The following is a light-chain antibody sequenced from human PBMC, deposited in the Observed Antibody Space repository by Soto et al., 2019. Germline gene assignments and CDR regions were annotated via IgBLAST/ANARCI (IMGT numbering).Light chain of an antibody. CDR3: QSYDSSLSGWV. CDR1: SSNIGAGYD. Sequence: QSVLTQPPSVSGAPGQRVTISCTGSSSNIGAGYDVHWYQQLPGTAPKLLIYGHSNRPSGVPDRFSGSKSGTSASLAITGLQAGGEADYYCQSYDSSLSGWVFGGGTKLTVL. J-gene: IGLJ3*02. CDR2: GHS. V-gene: IGLV1-40*01.